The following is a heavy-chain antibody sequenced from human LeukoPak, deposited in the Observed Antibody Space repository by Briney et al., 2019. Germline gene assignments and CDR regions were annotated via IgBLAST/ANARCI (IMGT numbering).Heavy chain of an antibody. CDR2: IYNSGSA. Sequence: SETLSLTCTVSGGSISSHYWSWIRQPPGKGLEWIGYIYNSGSANYNPSLKSRVTISVDTSKNQFSLKLSSVTAADTAVYYCARAGAAAGTGYYYYMDVWGKGTTVTISS. V-gene: IGHV4-59*08. J-gene: IGHJ6*03. D-gene: IGHD6-13*01. CDR3: ARAGAAAGTGYYYYMDV. CDR1: GGSISSHY.